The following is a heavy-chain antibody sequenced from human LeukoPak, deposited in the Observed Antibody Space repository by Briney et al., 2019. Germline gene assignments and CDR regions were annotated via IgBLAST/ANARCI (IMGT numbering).Heavy chain of an antibody. V-gene: IGHV3-23*01. D-gene: IGHD6-13*01. J-gene: IGHJ4*02. Sequence: GGSLRLSCAASGFTFSSYAMSWVRQAPGKGLEWVSAISGSGGSTYYADSVKGRFTISRDNSKNTLYLQMNSLRAADTAVYYCAPPPTYSGSPNWGRGTLVTVSS. CDR2: ISGSGGST. CDR3: APPPTYSGSPN. CDR1: GFTFSSYA.